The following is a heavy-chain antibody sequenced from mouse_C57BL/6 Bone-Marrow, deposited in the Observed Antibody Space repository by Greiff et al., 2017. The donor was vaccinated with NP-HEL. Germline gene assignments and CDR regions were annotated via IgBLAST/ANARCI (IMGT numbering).Heavy chain of an antibody. J-gene: IGHJ3*01. V-gene: IGHV5-16*01. Sequence: EVQVVESEGGLVQPGSSMKLSCTASGFTFSDYYMAWVRQVPEKGLEWVANINYDGSSTYYLDSLKSRFIISRDNAKNILYLQMSSLKSEDTATYYCARDERGFAYWGQGTLVTVSA. CDR2: INYDGSST. CDR1: GFTFSDYY. CDR3: ARDERGFAY.